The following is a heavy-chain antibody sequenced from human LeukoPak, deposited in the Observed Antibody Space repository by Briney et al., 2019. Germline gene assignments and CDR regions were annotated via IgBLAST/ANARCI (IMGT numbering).Heavy chain of an antibody. J-gene: IGHJ1*01. CDR2: IIPLFGTA. Sequence: ASVKVPCKASGDSFSRYAISWVRQAPGQGLEWMGGIIPLFGTANYAQRFQGRVTITADESTSTAYMELSSLRSEDTAVYYCASLYYYDISGYQKNGYFHHWGQGTLVTVSS. CDR3: ASLYYYDISGYQKNGYFHH. D-gene: IGHD3-22*01. V-gene: IGHV1-69*13. CDR1: GDSFSRYA.